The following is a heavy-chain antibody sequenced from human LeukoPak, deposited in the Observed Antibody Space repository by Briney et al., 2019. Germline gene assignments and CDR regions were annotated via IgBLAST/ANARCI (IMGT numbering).Heavy chain of an antibody. D-gene: IGHD3-22*01. Sequence: SVKVSCKASGGTFSSYAISWVRQAPGQGLEWMGRIIPIFGTANYAQKFQGRVTITTDESTSTAYMELSSLRSEDTAVYYCARAKYYDSSGYPLDYWGQGTLVTVSS. CDR1: GGTFSSYA. CDR3: ARAKYYDSSGYPLDY. J-gene: IGHJ4*02. CDR2: IIPIFGTA. V-gene: IGHV1-69*05.